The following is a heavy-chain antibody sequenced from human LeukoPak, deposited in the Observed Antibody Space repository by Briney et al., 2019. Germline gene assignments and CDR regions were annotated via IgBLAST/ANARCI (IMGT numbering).Heavy chain of an antibody. CDR3: ARHGHHGDHDY. Sequence: KPSETLSLTCTVSGGSISSSSYYWGWIRQPPGKGLEWIGSTYYSGSTYYNPSLKSRVTISVDTSKNQFSLKLTSVTAADTAVYYCARHGHHGDHDYWGQGTLVTVSS. V-gene: IGHV4-39*01. CDR1: GGSISSSSYY. CDR2: TYYSGST. D-gene: IGHD2-21*02. J-gene: IGHJ4*02.